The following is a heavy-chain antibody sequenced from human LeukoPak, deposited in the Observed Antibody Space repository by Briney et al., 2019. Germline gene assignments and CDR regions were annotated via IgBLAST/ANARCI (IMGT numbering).Heavy chain of an antibody. Sequence: ASVKVSCKVSGYTLTELSMHWVRQAPGKGLEWMGGFDPEDGETIYAQKFQGRVTMTEDTSTDTAYMELSSLRSEDTAVYYCATSVVIVGATPAFGIWGQGTMVTVSS. CDR3: ATSVVIVGATPAFGI. CDR2: FDPEDGET. J-gene: IGHJ3*02. V-gene: IGHV1-24*01. D-gene: IGHD1-26*01. CDR1: GYTLTELS.